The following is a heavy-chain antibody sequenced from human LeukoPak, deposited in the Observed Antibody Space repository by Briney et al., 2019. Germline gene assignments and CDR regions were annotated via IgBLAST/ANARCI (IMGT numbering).Heavy chain of an antibody. CDR1: GFIVDDTY. D-gene: IGHD6-13*01. Sequence: GGSLRLSCAASGFIVDDTYMSWVRQAPGKGLEWVSVVYSGGRTFNADSVKGRFIISRDNSKNTVYLQMNSLRTDDTAVYYCARQATAGLGYWGQGTLVTVSS. CDR2: VYSGGRT. J-gene: IGHJ4*02. CDR3: ARQATAGLGY. V-gene: IGHV3-66*02.